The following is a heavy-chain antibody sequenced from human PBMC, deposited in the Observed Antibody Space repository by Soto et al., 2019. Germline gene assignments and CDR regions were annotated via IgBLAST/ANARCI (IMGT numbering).Heavy chain of an antibody. D-gene: IGHD6-13*01. J-gene: IGHJ4*02. CDR1: GDSINNYY. Sequence: SETLSLTCTVSGDSINNYYWSWIRQPPGKRLEWIGYIYYTGSTTYNPSLESRVTMSVDTSKNQFSLRLNSVNAADTAVYYCAKYRRTEAEGFTLDYWGRGTLVTVSS. V-gene: IGHV4-59*01. CDR3: AKYRRTEAEGFTLDY. CDR2: IYYTGST.